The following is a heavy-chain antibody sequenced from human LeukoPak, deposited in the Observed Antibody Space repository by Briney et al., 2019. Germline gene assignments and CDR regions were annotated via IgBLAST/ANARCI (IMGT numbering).Heavy chain of an antibody. CDR1: GFTFSSYA. D-gene: IGHD7-27*01. CDR3: AREQALGAFDI. V-gene: IGHV3-23*01. J-gene: IGHJ3*02. Sequence: GGSLRLSCAASGFTFSSYAMSWVRQAPGKGLEWVSGVSDSGGSTYYADSVKGRFTISRDNSKNTLYLQMNSLRAEDTAVYYCAREQALGAFDIWGQGTMVTVSS. CDR2: VSDSGGST.